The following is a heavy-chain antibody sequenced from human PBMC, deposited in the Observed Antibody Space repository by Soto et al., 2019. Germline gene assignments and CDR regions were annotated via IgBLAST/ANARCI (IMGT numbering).Heavy chain of an antibody. CDR1: GFTFSTYS. V-gene: IGHV3-21*01. CDR2: ISSGSHYI. CDR3: ARVAVGNNYLFDY. Sequence: EVQLVESGGGLAKPGGSLSLSCAASGFTFSTYSMKWVRQAPGKRLERVSSISSGSHYIFYADSVQGRFTISRDNAKNSVFLQMNSLSAEDTAVYYCARVAVGNNYLFDYWGQGILVTVSS. D-gene: IGHD1-26*01. J-gene: IGHJ4*02.